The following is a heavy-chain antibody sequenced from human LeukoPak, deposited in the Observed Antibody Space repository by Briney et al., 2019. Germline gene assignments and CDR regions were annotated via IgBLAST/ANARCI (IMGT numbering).Heavy chain of an antibody. Sequence: GGSLRLSCATSGFTRSSYTMSWVRQAPGMGLMWDSVGGGGGGNADYADSVKGRFTISRDNSKTTLYLQMNSLRAEDTGVYECAKFTGKASQADYWGQGTLVTVSS. CDR1: GFTRSSYT. CDR2: GGGGGGNA. D-gene: IGHD1-1*01. V-gene: IGHV3-23*01. J-gene: IGHJ4*02. CDR3: AKFTGKASQADY.